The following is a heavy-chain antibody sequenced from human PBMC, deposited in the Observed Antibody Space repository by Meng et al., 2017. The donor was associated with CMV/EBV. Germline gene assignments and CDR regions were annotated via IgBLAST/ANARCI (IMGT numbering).Heavy chain of an antibody. CDR3: ARDPVVSSTPGEWNY. CDR1: GFTFSSYW. J-gene: IGHJ4*02. D-gene: IGHD2-2*01. V-gene: IGHV3-74*01. Sequence: GFTFSSYWMHWVRQAPGKGLVWVSRINSDGSSTSYADSVKGRFTISRDNAKNSLYLQMNSLRAEDTAVYYCARDPVVSSTPGEWNYWGQGTLVTVSS. CDR2: INSDGSST.